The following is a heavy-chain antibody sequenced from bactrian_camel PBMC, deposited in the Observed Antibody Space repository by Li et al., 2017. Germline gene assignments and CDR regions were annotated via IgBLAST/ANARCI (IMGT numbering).Heavy chain of an antibody. D-gene: IGHD3*01. CDR2: IDSGGNR. J-gene: IGHJ6*01. V-gene: IGHV3S55*01. CDR3: AVRRYYCGLYFVGDEFGF. CDR1: GHTDSNYC. Sequence: QVQLVESGGGSVQAGGSLRLSCAISGHTDSNYCVGWFRQAPGKEREGVAGIDSGGNRNYATSVNGRFTISTDSAKNILYLQMHSLKPEDTAMYYCAVRRYYCGLYFVGDEFGFWGQGTQVTVS.